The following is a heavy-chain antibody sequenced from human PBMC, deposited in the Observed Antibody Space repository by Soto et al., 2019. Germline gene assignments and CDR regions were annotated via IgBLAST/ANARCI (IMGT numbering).Heavy chain of an antibody. CDR3: ARARGKGRTRFDP. CDR2: INHSGST. J-gene: IGHJ5*02. Sequence: QVQLQQWGAGLLKPSETLSLTCAVYGGSFSGYYWSWIRQPPGKGLEWIGEINHSGSTNYNPSLKSRVXXAXDXXKNQCSLKLSSVTAADTAVYYCARARGKGRTRFDPWGQGTLVTVSS. CDR1: GGSFSGYY. D-gene: IGHD3-16*01. V-gene: IGHV4-34*01.